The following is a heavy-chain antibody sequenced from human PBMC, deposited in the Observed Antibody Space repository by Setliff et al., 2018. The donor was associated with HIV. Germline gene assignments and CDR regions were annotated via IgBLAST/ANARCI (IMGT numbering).Heavy chain of an antibody. CDR2: ILSTGERT. CDR3: AKELAASGFGYFDS. Sequence: SQTLSCAASGFTFSSYAMSWVRQAPGEGLEWVSAILSTGERTFYADSVKGRFTISRDNSKNTVYLQMNSLRAEDTAEYYCAKELAASGFGYFDSWGRGILVTVSS. V-gene: IGHV3-23*01. CDR1: GFTFSSYA. J-gene: IGHJ4*02. D-gene: IGHD5-12*01.